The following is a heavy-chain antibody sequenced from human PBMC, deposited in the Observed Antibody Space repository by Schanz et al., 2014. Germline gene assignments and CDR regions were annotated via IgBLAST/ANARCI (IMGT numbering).Heavy chain of an antibody. J-gene: IGHJ4*02. Sequence: EVQLLESGGGLIQPGGSLRLSCAASGFIFGSSVMAWVRQAPGKGLEWVSGITGASDHIDYAESVKGRFTISRDNSKNTLYLQMDRLRAEDTAVYFCAKKVPAYNPFDSWGQGTLXTVSS. D-gene: IGHD1-1*01. CDR1: GFIFGSSV. CDR3: AKKVPAYNPFDS. V-gene: IGHV3-23*01. CDR2: ITGASDHI.